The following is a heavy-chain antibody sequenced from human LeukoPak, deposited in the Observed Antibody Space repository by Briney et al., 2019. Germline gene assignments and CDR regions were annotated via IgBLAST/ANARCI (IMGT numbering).Heavy chain of an antibody. D-gene: IGHD3-22*01. Sequence: ASVKVSCKASGYTFTGYYMHWVRQAPGQGLEWMGWINPNSGGTNYAQKFQGRVTMTRDTSISTAYMELSRLRSDDTAVYYCARDGGSGYISDAFDIWGQGTMVTVSS. J-gene: IGHJ3*02. CDR2: INPNSGGT. CDR1: GYTFTGYY. V-gene: IGHV1-2*02. CDR3: ARDGGSGYISDAFDI.